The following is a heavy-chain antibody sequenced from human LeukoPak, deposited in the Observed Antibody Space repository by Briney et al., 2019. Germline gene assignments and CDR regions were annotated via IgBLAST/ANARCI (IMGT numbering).Heavy chain of an antibody. CDR3: VDWFDP. CDR2: IKSKTDGGTT. J-gene: IGHJ5*02. Sequence: GGSLRLSYAASGFTFSNAWMSWVRQAPGKGLEWVGRIKSKTDGGTTDYAAPVKGRFTISRDDSKNMMYLQMNSLKSEDTAVYYCVDWFDPWGQGTLVTVSS. CDR1: GFTFSNAW. V-gene: IGHV3-15*01.